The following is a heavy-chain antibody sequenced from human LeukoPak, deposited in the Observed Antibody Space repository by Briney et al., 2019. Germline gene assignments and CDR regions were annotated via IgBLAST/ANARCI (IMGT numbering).Heavy chain of an antibody. D-gene: IGHD2-2*01. J-gene: IGHJ6*02. V-gene: IGHV3-23*01. CDR2: ISDSAGTT. CDR3: AKGTSAYYYYGMDV. CDR1: GFTFSRFA. Sequence: GGSLRLSCAASGFTFSRFAMSWVRQAPGKGLEWVSAISDSAGTTNYADSVKGRFTISRDNSKNTLYLQMNSLRAEDTAVYYCAKGTSAYYYYGMDVWGQGTTVTVSS.